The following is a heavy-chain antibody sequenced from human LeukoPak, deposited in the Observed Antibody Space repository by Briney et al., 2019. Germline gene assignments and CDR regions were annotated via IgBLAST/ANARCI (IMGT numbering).Heavy chain of an antibody. CDR3: ARAIGIYSSSDY. CDR2: ISYTGGP. J-gene: IGHJ4*02. Sequence: PSETLSLTCTVPGGSFSTFYWSWIRQPPGKGLEWIGYISYTGGPNYIPSLKSRVTISVDTSTNQFSLKVTSVTAADTAVYYCARAIGIYSSSDYWGQGTLVTVSS. D-gene: IGHD2-21*01. CDR1: GGSFSTFY. V-gene: IGHV4-59*08.